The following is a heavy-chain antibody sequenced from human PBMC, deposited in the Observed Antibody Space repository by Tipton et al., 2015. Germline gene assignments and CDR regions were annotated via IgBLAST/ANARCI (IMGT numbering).Heavy chain of an antibody. D-gene: IGHD6-13*01. Sequence: QLVQSGAEVKKPGDSLKISCQGSGYSFTSYWIAWVRQMPGKGLEWMGIIQPGDSQTRYSPSFQGQGTFSVDTSISTDYLQWSGLKASDSAVYYCARHVLGVAAAGLALDVWGQGPTVTVSS. CDR2: IQPGDSQT. CDR1: GYSFTSYW. V-gene: IGHV5-51*01. CDR3: ARHVLGVAAAGLALDV. J-gene: IGHJ6*02.